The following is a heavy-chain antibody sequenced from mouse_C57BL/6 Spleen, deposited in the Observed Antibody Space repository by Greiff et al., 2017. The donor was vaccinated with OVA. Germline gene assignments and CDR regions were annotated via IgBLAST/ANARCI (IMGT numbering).Heavy chain of an antibody. CDR2: IRSKSNNYAT. CDR1: GFSFNTYA. Sequence: EVQLQESGGGLVQPKGSLKLSCAASGFSFNTYAMNWVRQAPGKGLEWVARIRSKSNNYATYYADSVKDRFTISRDDSESMLYLQMNNLKTEDTAMYYCVRAVHYAMDYWGQGTSVTVSS. J-gene: IGHJ4*01. D-gene: IGHD3-3*01. V-gene: IGHV10-1*01. CDR3: VRAVHYAMDY.